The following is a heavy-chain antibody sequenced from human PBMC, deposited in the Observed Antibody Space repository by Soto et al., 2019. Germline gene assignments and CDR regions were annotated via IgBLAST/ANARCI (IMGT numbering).Heavy chain of an antibody. Sequence: PSQTLSLTCAISGDSVSSNSAAWNWIRQFPSRGLEWLGRTYYRSKWYNDYAGSAKSRIMINPDTSKNQYSLQLNSVTPEDTAVYYCAMGTGTFEYWGQGILVTVSS. CDR1: GDSVSSNSAA. CDR2: TYYRSKWYN. V-gene: IGHV6-1*01. D-gene: IGHD1-1*01. CDR3: AMGTGTFEY. J-gene: IGHJ4*02.